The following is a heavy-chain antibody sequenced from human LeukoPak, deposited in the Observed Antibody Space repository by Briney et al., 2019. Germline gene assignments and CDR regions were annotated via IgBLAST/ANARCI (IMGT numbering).Heavy chain of an antibody. CDR2: ISYDGSNK. V-gene: IGHV3-30*18. J-gene: IGHJ4*02. Sequence: GGSLRLSCAASGFTFSSYGMHWVRQAPGKGLEWVAVISYDGSNKYYADSVKGRFTISRDNSKNTLYLQMNSLRAEGTAVYYCAKDQQASSIDYWGQGTLVTVSS. CDR3: AKDQQASSIDY. D-gene: IGHD6-13*01. CDR1: GFTFSSYG.